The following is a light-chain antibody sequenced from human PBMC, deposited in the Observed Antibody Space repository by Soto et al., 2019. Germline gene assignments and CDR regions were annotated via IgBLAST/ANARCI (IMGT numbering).Light chain of an antibody. CDR2: AAS. V-gene: IGKV1-27*01. CDR1: QGISNY. CDR3: QKYNSAPPLFT. J-gene: IGKJ3*01. Sequence: DIPMTQSPSSLSASVGDRVTITCRASQGISNYLVWYQQKPGKVPKLLIYAASTLQSVVPARFSGSGSGTDFTLTIISLQPEDVATYYCQKYNSAPPLFTFGPGTKVEIK.